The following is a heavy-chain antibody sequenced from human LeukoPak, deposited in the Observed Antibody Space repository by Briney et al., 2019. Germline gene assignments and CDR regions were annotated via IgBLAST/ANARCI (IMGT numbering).Heavy chain of an antibody. Sequence: GASVKVSCKASGGTFSSYAISWVRQAPGQGREWMGGIIPIFGTANYAQKFQGRVTITADESTSTAYMELSSLRSEDTAVYYCARESVAGRDYYYYMDVWGKGTTVTISS. V-gene: IGHV1-69*13. CDR3: ARESVAGRDYYYYMDV. CDR1: GGTFSSYA. D-gene: IGHD6-19*01. J-gene: IGHJ6*03. CDR2: IIPIFGTA.